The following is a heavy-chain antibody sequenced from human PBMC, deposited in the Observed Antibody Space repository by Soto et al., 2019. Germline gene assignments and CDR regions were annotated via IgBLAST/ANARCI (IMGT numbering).Heavy chain of an antibody. CDR2: IYYSGST. Sequence: SETLSLTCTVSGGSISSYYWSWIRQPPGKGLEWIGYIYYSGSTNYNPSLKSRGTITVDTSKNQFSLKLSSVTAAGTAVYYCAILFGYYEFWSGFPPDLYYMDVWGKGTTVTVSS. CDR3: AILFGYYEFWSGFPPDLYYMDV. V-gene: IGHV4-59*08. D-gene: IGHD3-3*01. J-gene: IGHJ6*03. CDR1: GGSISSYY.